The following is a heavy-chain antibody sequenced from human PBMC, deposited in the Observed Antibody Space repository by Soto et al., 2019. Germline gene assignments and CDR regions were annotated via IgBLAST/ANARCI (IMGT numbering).Heavy chain of an antibody. J-gene: IGHJ5*02. CDR3: ARELEGSIVVVPAALSFDP. CDR1: GCTFTSYA. CDR2: IVAILGIA. D-gene: IGHD2-2*01. V-gene: IGHV1-69*04. Sequence: GSSVKVSCKPSGCTFTSYAMRWVRQAPGQRLEWMGRIVAILGIANYAQKFQGRVTITADKSTSTAYMELSSLRSEDTAVYYCARELEGSIVVVPAALSFDPWGQGTLVTVSS.